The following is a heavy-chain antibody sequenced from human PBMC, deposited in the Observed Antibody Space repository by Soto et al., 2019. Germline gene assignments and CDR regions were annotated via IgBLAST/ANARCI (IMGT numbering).Heavy chain of an antibody. CDR2: ISWDGGST. J-gene: IGHJ4*02. CDR3: AKAYYPAEQPIDY. Sequence: GGSLRLSCAASGFTFDYYTMHWVRQAPGKGLEWVSLISWDGGSTYYADSVKGRFTISRDNSKNSLYLQMNSLRTEDTALYYCAKAYYPAEQPIDYWGQGTLVTVSS. V-gene: IGHV3-43*01. CDR1: GFTFDYYT. D-gene: IGHD1-26*01.